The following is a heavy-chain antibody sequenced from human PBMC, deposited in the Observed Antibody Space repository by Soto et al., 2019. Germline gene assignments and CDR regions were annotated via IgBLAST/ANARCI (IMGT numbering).Heavy chain of an antibody. CDR3: AKDLGYSSSWCTDY. V-gene: IGHV3-23*01. D-gene: IGHD6-13*01. J-gene: IGHJ4*02. Sequence: GGSLRLSCAASGFTFSSYAMSWVRQAPGKGLEWVSAISGSGGSTYYADSVKGRFTISRDNSKNTLYLQMNSLRAEDTAVYYCAKDLGYSSSWCTDYWGQGTLVTVSS. CDR2: ISGSGGST. CDR1: GFTFSSYA.